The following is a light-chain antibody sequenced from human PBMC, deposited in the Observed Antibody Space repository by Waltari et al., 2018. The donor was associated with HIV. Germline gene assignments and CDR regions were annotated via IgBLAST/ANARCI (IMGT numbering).Light chain of an antibody. CDR1: QSISDY. CDR2: GAS. CDR3: QQSYTSPWT. Sequence: DIQMTQSLSSLSTSIGDRVTISCRASQSISDYLNWYQQKPGKAPKLLIYGASSLQSGVPSRFSGSGSGTDFTLTISSLQPEDSATYFCQQSYTSPWTFGQGTKVEV. V-gene: IGKV1-39*01. J-gene: IGKJ1*01.